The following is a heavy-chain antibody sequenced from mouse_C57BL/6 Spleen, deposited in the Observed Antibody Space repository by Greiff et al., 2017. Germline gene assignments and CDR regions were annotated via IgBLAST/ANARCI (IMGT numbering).Heavy chain of an antibody. CDR3: ARDNDYDPGWFAY. Sequence: EVQGVESGGGLVKPGGSLKLSCAASGFTFSSYAMSWVRQTPEKRLEWVATISDGGSYTYYPDNVKGRFTISRDNAKNNLYLQMSHLKSEDTAMYYCARDNDYDPGWFAYWGQGTLVTVSA. V-gene: IGHV5-4*01. CDR2: ISDGGSYT. CDR1: GFTFSSYA. D-gene: IGHD2-4*01. J-gene: IGHJ3*01.